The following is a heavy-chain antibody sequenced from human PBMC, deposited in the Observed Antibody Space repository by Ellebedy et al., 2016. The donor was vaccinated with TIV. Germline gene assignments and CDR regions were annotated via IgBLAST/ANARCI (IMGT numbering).Heavy chain of an antibody. CDR2: ISGNGGST. V-gene: IGHV3-23*01. CDR1: GFTFSSYA. D-gene: IGHD6-13*01. J-gene: IGHJ4*02. Sequence: GESLKISCAASGFTFSSYAMSWVRQTPGKGLEWVSGISGNGGSTYYADSVTGRFTISRDNSKNTLYLQMNSLRAEDTAVFYCARPSSSSWYTSFDYWGRGTLVTVSS. CDR3: ARPSSSSWYTSFDY.